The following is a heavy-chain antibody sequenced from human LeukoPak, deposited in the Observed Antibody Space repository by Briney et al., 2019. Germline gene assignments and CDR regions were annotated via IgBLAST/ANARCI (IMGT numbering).Heavy chain of an antibody. CDR3: AKGIKVTWDY. V-gene: IGHV3-23*01. CDR1: GFSVSNNY. CDR2: VSSNGAGT. J-gene: IGHJ4*02. Sequence: GGSLRLSCAASGFSVSNNYMCWVRQAPGKGLEWGSSVSSNGAGTNYADSVRGRFTISRDNSKNTLYLQMTSLRADDTAVYYCAKGIKVTWDYWGQGTLVTVSS. D-gene: IGHD2-21*02.